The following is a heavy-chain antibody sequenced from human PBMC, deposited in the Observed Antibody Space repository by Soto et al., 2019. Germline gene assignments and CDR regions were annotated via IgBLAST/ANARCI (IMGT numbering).Heavy chain of an antibody. CDR1: GGSISTSRSY. CDR3: ARQPTTGDTDLWFDP. CDR2: IFYSGST. Sequence: PSDTLSLTCNVSGGSISTSRSYWARIRQPPGKGLEWLANIFYSGSTYYNPSLASRVTVSVDTSKNEFSLKLRSVTAADTAVYYCARQPTTGDTDLWFDPWGQGTLVTVSS. J-gene: IGHJ5*02. D-gene: IGHD2-21*01. V-gene: IGHV4-39*01.